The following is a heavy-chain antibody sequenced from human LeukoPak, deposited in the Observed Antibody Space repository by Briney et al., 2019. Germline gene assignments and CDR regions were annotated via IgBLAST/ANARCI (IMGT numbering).Heavy chain of an antibody. Sequence: GGSLRLSCAASGFTFSSYSMNWVRQAPGKGLEWVSYITGSSGTKHYADSVRGRFTISRDNARNALFLQMNSLRGEDTAIYYCTRDPDALDYWGQGTLVTVSS. J-gene: IGHJ4*02. CDR2: ITGSSGTK. CDR1: GFTFSSYS. CDR3: TRDPDALDY. V-gene: IGHV3-48*01.